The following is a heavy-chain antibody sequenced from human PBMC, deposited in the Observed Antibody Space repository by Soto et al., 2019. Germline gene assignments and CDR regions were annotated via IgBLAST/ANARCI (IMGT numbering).Heavy chain of an antibody. CDR1: GITISNYP. Sequence: PGGSLRLSCAASGITISNYPMSWVRQAPGKGLEWVAGIRYDGSSTYYADSVKGRFTISRDNSKNTLYMQMNSLRAEDTAVYYCARETNAGYSSGWLSYWGQGTLVTVSS. J-gene: IGHJ4*02. D-gene: IGHD6-19*01. CDR2: IRYDGSST. V-gene: IGHV3-33*08. CDR3: ARETNAGYSSGWLSY.